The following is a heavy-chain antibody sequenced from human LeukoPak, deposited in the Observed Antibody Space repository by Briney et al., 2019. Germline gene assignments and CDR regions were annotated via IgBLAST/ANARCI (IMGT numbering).Heavy chain of an antibody. CDR1: GDSISTYY. V-gene: IGHV4-59*01. Sequence: PSETLSLTCTVSGDSISTYYWSWIRQPPAKGLEWIGYIYYRVTSDYNPSLKSRVTMSVYMSTRQISLKLSSVTAAATAVYYCARAVGGDGSGSLWGPGTLVTVSS. D-gene: IGHD3-10*01. J-gene: IGHJ4*02. CDR2: IYYRVTS. CDR3: ARAVGGDGSGSL.